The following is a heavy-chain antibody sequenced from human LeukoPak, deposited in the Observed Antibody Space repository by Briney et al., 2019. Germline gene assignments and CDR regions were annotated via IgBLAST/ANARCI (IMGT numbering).Heavy chain of an antibody. CDR2: ISYSGST. D-gene: IGHD5-24*01. V-gene: IGHV4-59*08. J-gene: IGHJ5*02. Sequence: SETLSLTCTVSGGSISSYYWSWIRQPPGKGLEWIASISYSGSTNYYPSLQSRVTISLDTSKNQFSLNLRSMTAADTAVYYCARRREAMDAITEGNWFDPWGQGTLVTVSS. CDR3: ARRREAMDAITEGNWFDP. CDR1: GGSISSYY.